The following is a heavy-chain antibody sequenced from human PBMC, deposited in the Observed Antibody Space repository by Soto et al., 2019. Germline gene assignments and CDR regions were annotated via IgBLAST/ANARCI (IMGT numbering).Heavy chain of an antibody. CDR3: ARYNSYAIDY. Sequence: SETLSLTCTVSGSSISSYYWSWIRQPPGKGLEWIANIHYSGTTNYNPSLASRVTLSVDTSKNQFSLKMTSVTAADRAMYFCARYNSYAIDYWGRGTLVTVSS. V-gene: IGHV4-59*01. J-gene: IGHJ4*02. D-gene: IGHD2-8*01. CDR2: IHYSGTT. CDR1: GSSISSYY.